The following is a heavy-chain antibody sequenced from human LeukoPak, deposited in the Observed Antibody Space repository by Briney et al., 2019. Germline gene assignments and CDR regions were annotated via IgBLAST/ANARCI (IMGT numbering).Heavy chain of an antibody. J-gene: IGHJ4*01. CDR2: IRYDGSNK. V-gene: IGHV3-30*02. D-gene: IGHD3-16*02. CDR3: AKRGLRLYYFDS. CDR1: GFTFSSYG. Sequence: PGGSLRLSCAASGFTFSSYGMHWVRQAPGKGLEWVAFIRYDGSNKYYADSVKGRFTISRDNSRNTLYLQMNSLRAEDTAVYYCAKRGLRLYYFDSWGHGTLVTVSS.